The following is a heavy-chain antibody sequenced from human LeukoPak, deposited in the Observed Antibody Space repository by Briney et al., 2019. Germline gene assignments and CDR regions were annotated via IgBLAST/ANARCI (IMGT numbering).Heavy chain of an antibody. CDR2: IYYSGST. J-gene: IGHJ6*02. V-gene: IGHV4-59*01. Sequence: SETLSLTCTVSGGSISSYYWSWIRQPPGKGLEWIGYIYYSGSTNYNPSLKSRVTISVDTSKNQFSLKLSSVTAADTAVYYCARNPTYQLDHYYYYYGMDVWGQGTTVTVSS. CDR1: GGSISSYY. CDR3: ARNPTYQLDHYYYYYGMDV. D-gene: IGHD2-2*01.